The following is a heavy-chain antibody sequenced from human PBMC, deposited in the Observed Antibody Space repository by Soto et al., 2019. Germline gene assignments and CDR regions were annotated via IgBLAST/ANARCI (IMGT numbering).Heavy chain of an antibody. D-gene: IGHD6-6*01. J-gene: IGHJ4*02. CDR3: ARGGQYSSSPLDY. CDR1: GFTLNTYA. Sequence: GGSLRLSCAASGFTLNTYAMSWVRQAPGKGLEWVSTIRGSGGTTYYADSVNGRFTISRDNSKNTLSLQMNSLRTEDTAIYYCARGGQYSSSPLDYWGQGALVTVSS. CDR2: IRGSGGTT. V-gene: IGHV3-23*01.